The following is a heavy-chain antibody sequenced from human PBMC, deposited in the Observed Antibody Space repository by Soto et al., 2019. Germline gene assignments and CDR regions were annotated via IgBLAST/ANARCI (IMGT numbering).Heavy chain of an antibody. CDR3: ARHVRVVITNWFDP. D-gene: IGHD3-3*01. Sequence: SETLSLTCTVSGGSISSSSYYWGWIRQPPGKGLEWTGGIYYSGSTYYNPSLKSRVTISVDTSKNQFSLKLSSVTAADTAVYYCARHVRVVITNWFDPWGQGTLVTVSS. V-gene: IGHV4-39*01. J-gene: IGHJ5*02. CDR1: GGSISSSSYY. CDR2: IYYSGST.